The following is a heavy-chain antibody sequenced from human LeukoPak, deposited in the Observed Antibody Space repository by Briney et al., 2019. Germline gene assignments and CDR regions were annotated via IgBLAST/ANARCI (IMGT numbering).Heavy chain of an antibody. CDR2: INHSGST. CDR3: ARLPAHCSSTSCYIVPRDY. D-gene: IGHD2-2*02. J-gene: IGHJ4*02. Sequence: KPSETLSLTCAVYGGSFSGYYWSWIRQPPGKGLEWIGEINHSGSTNYNPSLKSRVTISVDTSKNQFSLKLSSVTAADTAVYYCARLPAHCSSTSCYIVPRDYWGQGTLVTVSS. CDR1: GGSFSGYY. V-gene: IGHV4-34*01.